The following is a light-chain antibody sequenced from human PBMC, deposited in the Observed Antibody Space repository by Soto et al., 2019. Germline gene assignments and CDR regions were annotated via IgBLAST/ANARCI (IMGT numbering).Light chain of an antibody. Sequence: EILLTQSPGPLSFSPVEVATASCRARQSVFNNYLAWYTQKPGQAPRLLIYAASSRATGIPDRFSGSGSGTDFTLTIDGLEPEDFVVYYCQQYGYSPITGGQGTRREIK. CDR2: AAS. J-gene: IGKJ5*01. CDR3: QQYGYSPIT. V-gene: IGKV3-20*01. CDR1: QSVFNNY.